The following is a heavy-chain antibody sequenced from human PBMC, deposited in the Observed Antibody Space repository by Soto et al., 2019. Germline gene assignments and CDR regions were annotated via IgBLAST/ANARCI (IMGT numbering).Heavy chain of an antibody. D-gene: IGHD5-18*01. Sequence: LKISCKGSGYSFTSYWISWVRQMPGKGLEWMGRIDPSDSYTNYSPSFQGHVTISADKSISTAYLQWSSLKASDTAMYYCARQGVGYSYGPGYYYGMDVWGQGTTVTVSS. J-gene: IGHJ6*02. CDR1: GYSFTSYW. V-gene: IGHV5-10-1*01. CDR2: IDPSDSYT. CDR3: ARQGVGYSYGPGYYYGMDV.